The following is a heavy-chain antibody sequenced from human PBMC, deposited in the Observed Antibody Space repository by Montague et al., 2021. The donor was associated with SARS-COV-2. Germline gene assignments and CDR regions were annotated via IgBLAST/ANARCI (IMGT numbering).Heavy chain of an antibody. J-gene: IGHJ6*02. Sequence: TLSLTCVISGGSVSSGDYSWSWIRQSPGKGLEWIGYIYQSGXAXYXXSVKSRVTISIDTSNNQFSLNLRSGTAADTGLYYCATGTRMYGMYFWGQGTTVTVSS. CDR1: GGSVSSGDYS. CDR3: ATGTRMYGMYF. D-gene: IGHD3-10*01. V-gene: IGHV4-30-2*06. CDR2: IYQSGXA.